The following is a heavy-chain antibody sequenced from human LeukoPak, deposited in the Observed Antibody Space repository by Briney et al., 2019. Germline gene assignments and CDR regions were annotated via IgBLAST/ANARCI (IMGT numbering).Heavy chain of an antibody. J-gene: IGHJ4*02. V-gene: IGHV1-8*03. D-gene: IGHD5-18*01. CDR1: GYTFTNYD. CDR3: ARDKPGYSYGYPLFDY. CDR2: VNPYSGNT. Sequence: GASVKVSCKASGYTFTNYDINWVRQATGQGLEWVGWVNPYSGNTGYAQKFQGRVTITRNTAISTAYMELNSLTSEDTAVYYCARDKPGYSYGYPLFDYWGQGTLVTVSS.